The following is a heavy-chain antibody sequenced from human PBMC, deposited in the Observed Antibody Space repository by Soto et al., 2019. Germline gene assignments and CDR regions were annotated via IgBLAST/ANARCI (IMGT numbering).Heavy chain of an antibody. J-gene: IGHJ3*02. CDR1: GGTFSSYA. Sequence: QVQLVQSGAEVKKPGSSVKVSCKASGGTFSSYAISWVRQAPGQGLEWMGGIIPIFGTANYAQKFQGRVTITADEYTSTAYMELSSVRYDDTAVYYCARGGVVAARDAFDIWGQGTMVTVSS. CDR2: IIPIFGTA. V-gene: IGHV1-69*01. CDR3: ARGGVVAARDAFDI. D-gene: IGHD2-15*01.